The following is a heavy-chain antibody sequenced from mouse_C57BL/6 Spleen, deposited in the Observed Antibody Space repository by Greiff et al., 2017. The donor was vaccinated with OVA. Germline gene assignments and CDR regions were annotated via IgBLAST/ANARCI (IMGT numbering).Heavy chain of an antibody. J-gene: IGHJ3*01. Sequence: QVQLQQSGAELVKPGASVKISCKASGYAFSSYWMNWVKQRPGKGLEWIGQIYPGDGDTNYNGKFKGKATLTADKSSSTAYMQLSSLTSEDSAVYFCARGGTGTGLFAYWGQGTLVTVSA. D-gene: IGHD4-1*01. CDR2: IYPGDGDT. V-gene: IGHV1-80*01. CDR3: ARGGTGTGLFAY. CDR1: GYAFSSYW.